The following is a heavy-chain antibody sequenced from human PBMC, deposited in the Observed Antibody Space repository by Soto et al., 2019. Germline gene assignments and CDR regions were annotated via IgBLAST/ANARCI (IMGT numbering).Heavy chain of an antibody. J-gene: IGHJ5*02. V-gene: IGHV2-5*02. CDR2: IYWDDDK. Sequence: QITLKESGPTLVKPTQTLTLTCTFSGFSLSTSGVGVGWLRQPPGKALEWLALIYWDDDKRDSASLKSRLTITKDTTKNQVVLTMTNMDPVDTATYYCAHNRIRRSQHQLLNWFDPWGHVTLVTVSS. CDR3: AHNRIRRSQHQLLNWFDP. D-gene: IGHD6-13*01. CDR1: GFSLSTSGVG.